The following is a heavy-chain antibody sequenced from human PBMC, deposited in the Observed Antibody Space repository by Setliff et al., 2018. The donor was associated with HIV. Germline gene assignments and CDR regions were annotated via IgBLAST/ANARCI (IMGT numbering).Heavy chain of an antibody. V-gene: IGHV3-48*01. CDR1: GFTFRDYS. CDR3: ARDLNWAFDY. D-gene: IGHD1-1*01. CDR2: LGKGNSRV. Sequence: GGSLRLSCPAPGFTFRDYSMNWVRQAPGKGLEWVSYLGKGNSRVTYAGSVKGRFTISGDNAKNTLYLQMNSLTSEDTAVYYCARDLNWAFDYWGQGILVTVSS. J-gene: IGHJ4*02.